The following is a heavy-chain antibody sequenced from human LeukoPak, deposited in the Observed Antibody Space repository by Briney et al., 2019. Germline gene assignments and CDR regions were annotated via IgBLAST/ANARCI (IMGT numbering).Heavy chain of an antibody. CDR3: ARSLRGHSGLSWFDP. Sequence: PSETLSLTCTVSGGSINTYYWSWIRQPPGKGLEWIGFIYSSGSTSYYPSLKSRVTISLDTSKSQFSLKLSSVTAADTAVYYCARSLRGHSGLSWFDPWGQGTLVTVSS. CDR1: GGSINTYY. J-gene: IGHJ5*02. V-gene: IGHV4-59*08. D-gene: IGHD5-12*01. CDR2: IYSSGST.